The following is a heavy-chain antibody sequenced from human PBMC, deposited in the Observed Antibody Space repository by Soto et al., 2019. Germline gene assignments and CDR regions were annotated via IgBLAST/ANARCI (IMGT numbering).Heavy chain of an antibody. CDR2: IYHTGST. V-gene: IGHV4-59*12. Sequence: SETLSLTCTVSGGSISSYYWSWIRQPPGKGLEWIGSIYHTGSTYYSKSLRSRLTMSVDTSKSQFSLRLSSVTAADTAVYYCARATGTLRSRNCDYWGQGSLVTVSS. J-gene: IGHJ4*02. D-gene: IGHD1-1*01. CDR3: ARATGTLRSRNCDY. CDR1: GGSISSYY.